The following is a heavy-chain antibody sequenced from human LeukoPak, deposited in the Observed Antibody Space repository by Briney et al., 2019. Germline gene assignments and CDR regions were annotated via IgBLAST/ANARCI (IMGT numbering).Heavy chain of an antibody. CDR1: GFTFDDYV. V-gene: IGHV3-9*01. D-gene: IGHD1-14*01. CDR3: AKARTVFTDAFDV. CDR2: ISWNSANR. Sequence: GGSLRLSCAASGFTFDDYVMHWVRQAPGKGLEWVSGISWNSANRDYADSVRGRFTISRDNAKNFLYLQMSSLTPEDTAFYYCAKARTVFTDAFDVWGQGTMVTVSS. J-gene: IGHJ3*01.